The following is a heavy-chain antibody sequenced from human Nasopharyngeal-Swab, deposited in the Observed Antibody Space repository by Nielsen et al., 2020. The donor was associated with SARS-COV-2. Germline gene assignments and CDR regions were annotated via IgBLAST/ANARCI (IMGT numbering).Heavy chain of an antibody. CDR2: IKYDGSEK. Sequence: GESLKISCAGSGYIFGSFWMNWVRQAPGKGLEWVANIKYDGSEKYYVDSVRGRFTISRDNAKNTVYLQMNSLRAEDTAVYYCARVHLVIVPATFDYWGQGTLVTVSS. CDR3: ARVHLVIVPATFDY. J-gene: IGHJ4*02. D-gene: IGHD2-2*01. CDR1: GYIFGSFW. V-gene: IGHV3-7*01.